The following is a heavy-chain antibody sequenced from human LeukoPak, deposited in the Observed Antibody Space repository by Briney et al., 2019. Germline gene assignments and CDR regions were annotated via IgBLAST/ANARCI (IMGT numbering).Heavy chain of an antibody. Sequence: KSSETLSLTCAVAGYSISSGYYGGGIRQPPRQGRPWIGIIYHSGSTSYNPSLKSRATISVDTSENQFSVKLSSVHAADTAVYYCASFVAETTCGYRDYDCLNVWGKGTTVTVSS. CDR3: ASFVAETTCGYRDYDCLNV. CDR2: IYHSGST. CDR1: GYSISSGYY. V-gene: IGHV4-38-2*01. D-gene: IGHD5-12*01. J-gene: IGHJ6*04.